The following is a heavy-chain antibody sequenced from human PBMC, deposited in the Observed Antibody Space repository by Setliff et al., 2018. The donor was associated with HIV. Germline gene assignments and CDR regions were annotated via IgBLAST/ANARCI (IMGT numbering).Heavy chain of an antibody. J-gene: IGHJ4*02. CDR2: IYTSGST. CDR3: ARESPRNYYYNFWSGYPSYFDY. Sequence: SETLSLTCTVSGDSISSGSYYWSWIRQPAGKGLEWIGRIYTSGSTSYNPSLKSRVTISVDTSRNQFSLNLNSVTATDTAVYYCARESPRNYYYNFWSGYPSYFDYWGQGTLVTVSS. D-gene: IGHD3-3*01. V-gene: IGHV4-61*02. CDR1: GDSISSGSYY.